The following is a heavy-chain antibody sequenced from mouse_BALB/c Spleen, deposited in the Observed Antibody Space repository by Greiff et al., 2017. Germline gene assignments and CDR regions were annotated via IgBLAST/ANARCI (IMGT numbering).Heavy chain of an antibody. D-gene: IGHD2-12*01. CDR1: GYTFTSYW. CDR3: ARKTGSYYYFDY. V-gene: IGHV1-7*01. CDR2: INPSTGYT. J-gene: IGHJ2*01. Sequence: QVQLQQSGAELAKPGASVKMSCKASGYTFTSYWMHWVKQRPGQGLEWIGYINPSTGYTEYNQKFKDKATLTADKSSSTAYMQLSSLTSEDSAVYYCARKTGSYYYFDYWGQGTTLTVSS.